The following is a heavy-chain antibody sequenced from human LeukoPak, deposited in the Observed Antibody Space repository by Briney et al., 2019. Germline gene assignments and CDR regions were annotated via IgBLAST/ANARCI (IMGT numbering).Heavy chain of an antibody. Sequence: PGGSLRLSCAASGFSFSTYWMSWVRQAPGKGLEWVANIKQGGSEKNYVDSVKGRFTISRDNAKNSLSLQMSSLRDEDTALYYCARQVPYDFAPDYWGQGTLVTVSS. V-gene: IGHV3-7*05. CDR1: GFSFSTYW. CDR3: ARQVPYDFAPDY. J-gene: IGHJ4*02. D-gene: IGHD3/OR15-3a*01. CDR2: IKQGGSEK.